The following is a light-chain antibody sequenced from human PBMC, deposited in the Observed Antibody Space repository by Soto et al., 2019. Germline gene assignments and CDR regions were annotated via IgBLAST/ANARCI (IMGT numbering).Light chain of an antibody. J-gene: IGKJ4*01. CDR3: QQRSNWPLT. V-gene: IGKV3-11*01. CDR2: DAS. Sequence: LKQGRGSMTKKTGERATLSCRASQSVSSYLAWHQQKPGQAPRLLIYDASNRATGIPARFSGSGSGTDFTLTISSLEPEDFAVYYCQQRSNWPLTFGGGTKVDIK. CDR1: QSVSSY.